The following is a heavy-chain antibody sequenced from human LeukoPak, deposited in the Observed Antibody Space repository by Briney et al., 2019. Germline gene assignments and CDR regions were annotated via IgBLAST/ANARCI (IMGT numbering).Heavy chain of an antibody. CDR1: GFTFSSYG. Sequence: PGGSLRLSCAASGFTFSSYGMHWVRQAPGKGLEWVAVISYDGSNKYYADSVKGRLTISRDNSKNTLYLQMNSLRAEDTAVYYCTYDSSGYYGSAFDYWGQGTLVTASS. V-gene: IGHV3-30*03. CDR2: ISYDGSNK. CDR3: TYDSSGYYGSAFDY. D-gene: IGHD3-22*01. J-gene: IGHJ4*02.